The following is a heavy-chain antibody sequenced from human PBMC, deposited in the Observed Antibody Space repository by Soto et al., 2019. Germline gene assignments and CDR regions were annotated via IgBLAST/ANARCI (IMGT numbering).Heavy chain of an antibody. Sequence: PSETLSLTCAVYGGSFSGYYWSWIRQPPGKGLEWIGEINHSGSTNYNPSLKSRVTISVDTSKNQFSLKLSSVTAADTAVFYCAREEFSYGSGYYGMDVWGQGTTVTAP. J-gene: IGHJ6*02. CDR2: INHSGST. CDR1: GGSFSGYY. V-gene: IGHV4-34*01. CDR3: AREEFSYGSGYYGMDV. D-gene: IGHD5-18*01.